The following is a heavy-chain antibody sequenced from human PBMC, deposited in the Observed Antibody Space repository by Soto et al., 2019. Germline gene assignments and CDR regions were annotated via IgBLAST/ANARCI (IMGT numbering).Heavy chain of an antibody. Sequence: QVQLQQSGPGLVKPSQTLSLTCAISGDSVSSNSAAWNWIRQSPSRGLEWLGRTYYRSKWYNDYAVSVKSRITITPDTSKNQFSLQLNSVTPEDTAVYYCARGTTIAVAGSIPFDYWGQGTLVTVSS. D-gene: IGHD6-19*01. CDR2: TYYRSKWYN. CDR1: GDSVSSNSAA. V-gene: IGHV6-1*01. CDR3: ARGTTIAVAGSIPFDY. J-gene: IGHJ4*02.